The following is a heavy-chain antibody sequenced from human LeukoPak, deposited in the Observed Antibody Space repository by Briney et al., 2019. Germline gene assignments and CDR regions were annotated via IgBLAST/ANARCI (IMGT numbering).Heavy chain of an antibody. J-gene: IGHJ4*02. CDR2: ISWSSDVI. CDR3: AKDMRGTLTSGWSTGFDY. CDR1: GFTFAHYA. Sequence: GRSLRLSCAASGFTFAHYAMHWVRHARGKGAEWVSGISWSSDVITYGDYVKGRFTNCREKAKNSVYLEMNSLRREDTAMYYCAKDMRGTLTSGWSTGFDYWGQGILVIVSS. V-gene: IGHV3-9*01. D-gene: IGHD6-19*01.